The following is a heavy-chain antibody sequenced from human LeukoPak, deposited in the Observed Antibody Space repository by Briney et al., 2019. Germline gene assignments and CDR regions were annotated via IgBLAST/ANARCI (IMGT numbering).Heavy chain of an antibody. CDR2: ISAYNGNT. J-gene: IGHJ1*01. D-gene: IGHD2-2*01. V-gene: IGHV1-18*01. CDR1: GYTFTSYG. Sequence: GASVKVSCKASGYTFTSYGISWVRQAPGQGLEWMGWISAYNGNTNYAQKLQGRVTMTTDTSTSTAYMELRSLRSDDTAGYYCARDGGGEYQLPFQHWGQGTLVTVSS. CDR3: ARDGGGEYQLPFQH.